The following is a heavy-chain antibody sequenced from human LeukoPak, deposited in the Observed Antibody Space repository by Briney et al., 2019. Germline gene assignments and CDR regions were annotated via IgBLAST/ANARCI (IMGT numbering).Heavy chain of an antibody. D-gene: IGHD1-1*01. J-gene: IGHJ5*02. Sequence: GGSLRLSCAASGFSFSSYWMNWVRQVPGRGLVWVSRIISDGRSTTYADSVKGRFTISRDNAKNTLYLQMNSLRAEDTAVYYCARTYSLGFDPWGQGTLVTVSS. CDR2: IISDGRST. CDR1: GFSFSSYW. V-gene: IGHV3-74*01. CDR3: ARTYSLGFDP.